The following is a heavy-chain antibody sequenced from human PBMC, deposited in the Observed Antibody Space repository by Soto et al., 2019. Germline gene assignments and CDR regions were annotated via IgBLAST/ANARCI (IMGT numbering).Heavy chain of an antibody. CDR1: GGSISSSSYY. Sequence: SETLSLTCTVSGGSISSSSYYWGWIRQPPGKGLEWIGSIYYSGSTYYNPSLKSRVTISVDTSKNQFSLKLSSVTAADTAVYYCARQRSKPGYYDSSGYYPKPYYFDYWGQGTLVTVSS. J-gene: IGHJ4*02. V-gene: IGHV4-39*01. D-gene: IGHD3-22*01. CDR2: IYYSGST. CDR3: ARQRSKPGYYDSSGYYPKPYYFDY.